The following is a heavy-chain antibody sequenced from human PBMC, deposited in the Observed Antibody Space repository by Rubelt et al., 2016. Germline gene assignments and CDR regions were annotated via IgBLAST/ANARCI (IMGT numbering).Heavy chain of an antibody. D-gene: IGHD4-17*01. CDR3: ARVPYGDRGGGFDY. J-gene: IGHJ4*02. V-gene: IGHV3-64*04. CDR2: ISSNGGST. Sequence: QAPGKGLEYVSAISSNGGSTYYADSVKGRFTISRDNAKNTLYLQMNSLRAEDTAVYYCARVPYGDRGGGFDYWGQGTLVTVSS.